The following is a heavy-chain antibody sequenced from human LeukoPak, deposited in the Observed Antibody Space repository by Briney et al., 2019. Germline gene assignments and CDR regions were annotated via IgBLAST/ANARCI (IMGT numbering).Heavy chain of an antibody. CDR3: AKDLAPAAY. J-gene: IGHJ4*02. Sequence: GGSLRLSCAASGFTFSSSSMSWVRQAPGKGLEWVSALTGSGGSTYYAASVKGGFTISRDNSKKTLFLQMNSLRAEDTAVYYCAKDLAPAAYWGQGTLVTVSS. V-gene: IGHV3-23*01. D-gene: IGHD2-2*01. CDR2: LTGSGGST. CDR1: GFTFSSSS.